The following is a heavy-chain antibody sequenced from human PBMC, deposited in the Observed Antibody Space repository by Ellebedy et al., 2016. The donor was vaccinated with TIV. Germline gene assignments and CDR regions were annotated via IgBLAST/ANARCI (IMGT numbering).Heavy chain of an antibody. D-gene: IGHD3-16*01. Sequence: GASLKISCKGSGYSFTSYWIGWVRQMAGKGLEWMGIIYPGDSQTIYSPSFKGQVTISADKSIRTAYLQWGSLKASDTAVYYCARQGELPLDYWGQGTLVTVSS. V-gene: IGHV5-51*01. CDR1: GYSFTSYW. CDR2: IYPGDSQT. CDR3: ARQGELPLDY. J-gene: IGHJ4*02.